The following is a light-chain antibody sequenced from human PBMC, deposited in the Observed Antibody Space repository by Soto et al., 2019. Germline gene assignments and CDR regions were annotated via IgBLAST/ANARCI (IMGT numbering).Light chain of an antibody. CDR3: QQYGSSPWT. Sequence: VMTQSPATLSVSPGERATLSCRASQSVGSNVAWYQQKPGQAPRLLIYGASSRATGIPDRFSGSGSGTDFTLTISRLEPEDFAVYYCQQYGSSPWTFGQGTKVDIK. CDR1: QSVGSN. CDR2: GAS. J-gene: IGKJ1*01. V-gene: IGKV3-20*01.